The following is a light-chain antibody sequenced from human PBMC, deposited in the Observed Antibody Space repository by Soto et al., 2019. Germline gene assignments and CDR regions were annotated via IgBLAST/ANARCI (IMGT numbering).Light chain of an antibody. CDR1: QSVSSN. CDR2: GAS. V-gene: IGKV3-15*01. Sequence: EIVMTQSPATLSVSPGERATLSCLASQSVSSNLAWYQQKPGQAPRLLIYGASTRATGIPARFNGSGSVTEFTLTIRSLQSEDFAVYYCQQYTNWPPWTFGQGTKVEVK. J-gene: IGKJ1*01. CDR3: QQYTNWPPWT.